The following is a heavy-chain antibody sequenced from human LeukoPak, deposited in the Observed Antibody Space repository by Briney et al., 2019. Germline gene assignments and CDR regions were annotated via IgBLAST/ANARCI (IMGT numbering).Heavy chain of an antibody. CDR1: GGSFSTYY. V-gene: IGHV4-59*01. J-gene: IGHJ4*02. D-gene: IGHD3-10*01. CDR2: IYYNGNT. Sequence: SETLSLTCTVSGGSFSTYYWSWIRQPAGKGLEWIGFIYYNGNTNYNPSLKSRVTISVDTSKNQFSLKLTSMTAADTAVYYCARGALLWFGAKMEYYFDYWGQGTLLSVSS. CDR3: ARGALLWFGAKMEYYFDY.